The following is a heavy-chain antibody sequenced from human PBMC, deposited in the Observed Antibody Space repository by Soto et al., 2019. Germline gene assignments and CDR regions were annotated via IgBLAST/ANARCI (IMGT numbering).Heavy chain of an antibody. CDR1: GGSIGSGGYS. Sequence: PSETLSLTCAVSGGSIGSGGYSWGWIRHPPGKGLEWIGYIYHSGSTYYNPSLKSRVTISVDRSRNQFSLKLSSVTAADTAVYYCARDRGWFGHHPLAYRGQRTPVPVAS. CDR3: ARDRGWFGHHPLAY. V-gene: IGHV4-30-2*01. J-gene: IGHJ4*02. CDR2: IYHSGST. D-gene: IGHD3-10*01.